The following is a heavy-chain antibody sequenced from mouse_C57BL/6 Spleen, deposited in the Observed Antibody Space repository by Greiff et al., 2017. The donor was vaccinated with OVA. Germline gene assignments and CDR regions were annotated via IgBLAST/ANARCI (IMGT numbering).Heavy chain of an antibody. CDR1: GYSFTGYF. V-gene: IGHV1-20*01. J-gene: IGHJ4*01. Sequence: VQLQQSGPELVKPGDSVKISCKASGYSFTGYFMNWVMQSHGKSLEWIGRINPYNGDTFYNQKFKGKATLTVDKSSSTAHMELRSLTSEDSAVYYYARSGYGYDEDYAMDYWGKGTSVTVSS. CDR2: INPYNGDT. CDR3: ARSGYGYDEDYAMDY. D-gene: IGHD2-2*01.